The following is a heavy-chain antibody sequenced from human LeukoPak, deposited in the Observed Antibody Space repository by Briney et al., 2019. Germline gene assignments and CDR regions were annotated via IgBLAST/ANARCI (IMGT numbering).Heavy chain of an antibody. CDR2: IYSDNT. J-gene: IGHJ5*02. D-gene: IGHD5-12*01. V-gene: IGHV3-53*01. CDR3: AKPPGLRRLDP. Sequence: GGSLRLSCTVSGFTVSSNSMSWVRQAPGKGLGWVSFIYSDNTHYSDSVKGRFTISRDNSKNTLYLQMNSLRAEDTAVYYCAKPPGLRRLDPWGQGTLVTVSS. CDR1: GFTVSSNS.